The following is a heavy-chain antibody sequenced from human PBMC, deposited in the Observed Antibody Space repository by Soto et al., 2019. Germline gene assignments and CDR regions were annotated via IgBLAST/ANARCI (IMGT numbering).Heavy chain of an antibody. CDR2: IKRDGSEK. Sequence: VQMVESGGGLVQPGGSLRLSCVASGFTFSSYWMSWVRQAPGKGLEWVANIKRDGSEKYYVDSVKGRFTISRDNAENSLYLQMNSLRAEDTAVYYCATSRTFDLWGRGTLVTVSS. CDR1: GFTFSSYW. D-gene: IGHD2-2*01. CDR3: ATSRTFDL. J-gene: IGHJ2*01. V-gene: IGHV3-7*05.